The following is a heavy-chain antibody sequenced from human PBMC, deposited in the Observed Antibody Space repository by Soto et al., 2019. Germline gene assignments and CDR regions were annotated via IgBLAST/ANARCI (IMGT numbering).Heavy chain of an antibody. CDR1: GYTFTSYG. D-gene: IGHD5-12*01. V-gene: IGHV1-18*01. CDR2: ISPYNGNR. CDR3: ARVRVDASLGRHPPLLCCVVDV. J-gene: IGHJ6*02. Sequence: QAQLVQSGDEVKEPGASVKVSCKTSGYTFTSYGVSWVRQAPGQGLEWMGWISPYNGNRNYAQKIQGRVTMTTVTSTSTAYREVRTLRSDDTAVIYRARVRVDASLGRHPPLLCCVVDVWGQGTTVSVYS.